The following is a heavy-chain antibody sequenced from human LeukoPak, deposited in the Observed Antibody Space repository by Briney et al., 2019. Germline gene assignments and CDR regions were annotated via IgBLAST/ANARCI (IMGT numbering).Heavy chain of an antibody. CDR1: GYTFASYD. CDR3: ARRKRITIFGVVTSDGFDI. CDR2: MNPNSGNT. D-gene: IGHD3-3*01. V-gene: IGHV1-8*01. Sequence: GASAKVSCKASGYTFASYDFNWVRQATGQGLEWMGWMNPNSGNTGSAQKFQGRLTMTRNTSISTAYMELSSLRSEDTAMYYCARRKRITIFGVVTSDGFDIWGQGTMVTVSS. J-gene: IGHJ3*02.